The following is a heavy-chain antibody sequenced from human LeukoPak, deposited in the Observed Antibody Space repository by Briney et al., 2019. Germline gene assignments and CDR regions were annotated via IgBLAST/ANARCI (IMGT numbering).Heavy chain of an antibody. CDR1: GFTFSSYS. J-gene: IGHJ4*02. CDR3: AREGLSGWFRLPFDY. V-gene: IGHV3-21*04. CDR2: VSRSSSNI. D-gene: IGHD6-19*01. Sequence: GGPLRLSGAASGFTFSSYSMTWVRQAPGKGLEWVSSVSRSSSNIYYADSVKGRFTISRDNAKNSLYLQMNSLRAEDTAVYYCAREGLSGWFRLPFDYWGQGTLVTVSS.